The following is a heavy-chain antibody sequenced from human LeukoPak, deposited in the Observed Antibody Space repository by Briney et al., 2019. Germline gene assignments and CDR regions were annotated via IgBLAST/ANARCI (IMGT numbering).Heavy chain of an antibody. CDR2: INPNSGGT. CDR1: GYIFTGYY. Sequence: ASVKVSCKTSGYIFTGYYMHWVRQAPGQGLEWMGWINPNSGGTNYAQKFQGRVTMTRDTSISTAYMELSRLRSDDTAVYYCASGYSGYDCFDYWGQGTLVTVSS. J-gene: IGHJ4*02. V-gene: IGHV1-2*02. CDR3: ASGYSGYDCFDY. D-gene: IGHD5-12*01.